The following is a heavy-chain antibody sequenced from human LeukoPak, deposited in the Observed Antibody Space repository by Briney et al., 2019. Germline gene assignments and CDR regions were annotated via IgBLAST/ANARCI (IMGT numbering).Heavy chain of an antibody. CDR3: ARAYCGGDCYSGNNWFDP. CDR1: GGSIGSYY. Sequence: SETLSLTCTVSGGSIGSYYWSWIRQPPGKGLEWIGYIYYSGSTNYNPSLKSRVTISVDTSKNQFSLKLSSVTAADTAVYYCARAYCGGDCYSGNNWFDPWGQGTLVTVSS. CDR2: IYYSGST. V-gene: IGHV4-59*01. J-gene: IGHJ5*02. D-gene: IGHD2-21*02.